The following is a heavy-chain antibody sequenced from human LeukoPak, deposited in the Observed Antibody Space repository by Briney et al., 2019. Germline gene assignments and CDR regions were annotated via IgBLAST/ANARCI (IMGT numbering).Heavy chain of an antibody. D-gene: IGHD6-13*01. CDR3: ARGGIAGAGKGFDF. V-gene: IGHV3-53*01. CDR1: GFTVSSNY. J-gene: IGHJ4*02. CDR2: IYSGGST. Sequence: GGSLRLSCAASGFTVSSNYMSWVRQAPGKGLEWVSVIYSGGSTYYADSVKGRFTISRDNSKNTLYLQMNSLRAEDTAVYYCARGGIAGAGKGFDFWGQGTLVTVSS.